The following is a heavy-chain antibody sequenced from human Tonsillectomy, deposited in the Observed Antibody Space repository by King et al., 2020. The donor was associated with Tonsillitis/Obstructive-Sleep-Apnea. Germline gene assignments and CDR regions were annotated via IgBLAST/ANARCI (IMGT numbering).Heavy chain of an antibody. CDR1: GFTFSNAW. D-gene: IGHD3-3*01. Sequence: VQLVESGGGLVKPGGSLRLSCAASGFTFSNAWLSWVRQAPGKGLDGGGRIKIKTCGGTTDYPAPGKGRFTISGEDSKNTLYLQMKNLKTEDTAVYYCTTHDFWSGFTLYYYYYMDVWGKGTTVTVSS. CDR2: IKIKTCGGTT. J-gene: IGHJ6*03. CDR3: TTHDFWSGFTLYYYYYMDV. V-gene: IGHV3-15*01.